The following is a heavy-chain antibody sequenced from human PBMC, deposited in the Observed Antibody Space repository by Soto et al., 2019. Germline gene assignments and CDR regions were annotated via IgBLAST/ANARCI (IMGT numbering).Heavy chain of an antibody. V-gene: IGHV1-69*01. CDR3: ARDRFRAVAGTPPSHYFDY. CDR2: IIPIFGTA. D-gene: IGHD6-19*01. Sequence: QVQLVQSGAEVKKPGSSVKVSCKASGGTFSSYAISWVRQAPGQGLEWMGGIIPIFGTANYAQKFQGRVTITAYESTSTAYMELSSLRSEDKAVYYCARDRFRAVAGTPPSHYFDYWGQGTLVTVSS. CDR1: GGTFSSYA. J-gene: IGHJ4*02.